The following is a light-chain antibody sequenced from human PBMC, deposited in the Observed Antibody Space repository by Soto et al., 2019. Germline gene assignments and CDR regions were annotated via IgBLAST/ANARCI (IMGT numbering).Light chain of an antibody. Sequence: DIQMTQSPSSLSASVGDRATITCLASQSISSYLNWYQQKPGKAPKLLIYAASSLQSGVPSRFSGSGSGTDFTLTISSLQPEDFATYYCQQSYSTPRTFGQGTKVDIK. CDR1: QSISSY. CDR2: AAS. V-gene: IGKV1-39*01. CDR3: QQSYSTPRT. J-gene: IGKJ1*01.